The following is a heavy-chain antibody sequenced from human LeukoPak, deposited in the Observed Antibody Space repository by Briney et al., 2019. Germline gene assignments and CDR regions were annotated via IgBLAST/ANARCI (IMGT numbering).Heavy chain of an antibody. CDR2: INHSGST. D-gene: IGHD5-24*01. CDR1: GVSFSGYY. Sequence: SETLSLTCAVYGVSFSGYYWSWLRQPPGKGLEGVGEINHSGSTNYNPPLKSRVTISVDTSKNQFSLKLSSVTAADTAVYYCARYARWLQLSWRAFDIWGQGTMVTVSS. J-gene: IGHJ3*02. CDR3: ARYARWLQLSWRAFDI. V-gene: IGHV4-34*01.